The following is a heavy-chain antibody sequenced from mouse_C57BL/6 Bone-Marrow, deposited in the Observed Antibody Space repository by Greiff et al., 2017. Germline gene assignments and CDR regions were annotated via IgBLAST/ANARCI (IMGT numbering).Heavy chain of an antibody. CDR1: GFTFSSYG. CDR3: ARRRAETY. D-gene: IGHD3-3*01. Sequence: EVNVVESGGDLVKPGGSLKLSCAASGFTFSSYGMSWVRQTPDKRLEWVATISSGGSYTYYPDSVKGRFTISRDNAKNTLYLQMSILKSEDTAMYYCARRRAETYWGQGTLVTVSA. V-gene: IGHV5-6*02. CDR2: ISSGGSYT. J-gene: IGHJ3*01.